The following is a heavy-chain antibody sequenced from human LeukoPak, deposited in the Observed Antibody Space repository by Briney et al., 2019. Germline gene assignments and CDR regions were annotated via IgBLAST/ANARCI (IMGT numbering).Heavy chain of an antibody. CDR3: ARGVQYVVSQHGNWFDP. CDR1: GGSISSGGYS. D-gene: IGHD1-1*01. J-gene: IGHJ5*02. V-gene: IGHV4-30-2*01. CDR2: IYYSGST. Sequence: SETLSLTCAVSGGSISSGGYSWSWIRRPPGKGLDWIGYIYYSGSTYYNPSLKSRVTISVDRSKNQFSLKLSSVTAADTAVYYCARGVQYVVSQHGNWFDPWGQGTLVTVSS.